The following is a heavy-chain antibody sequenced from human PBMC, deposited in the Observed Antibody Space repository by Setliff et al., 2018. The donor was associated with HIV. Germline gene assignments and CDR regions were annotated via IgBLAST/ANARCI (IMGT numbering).Heavy chain of an antibody. CDR3: ARDVTGLIRGLDP. Sequence: ASETLSLTCDLSGGDSLSTGHWWSWVRQPPGKGLEWIGQVFESGKTRYSDSLRSRLLITISKAKNQFYLNLKSVTAADTAIYYCARDVTGLIRGLDPWGQGTLVTVSS. CDR2: VFESGKT. V-gene: IGHV4-4*02. D-gene: IGHD2-21*02. J-gene: IGHJ5*02. CDR1: GGDSLSTGHW.